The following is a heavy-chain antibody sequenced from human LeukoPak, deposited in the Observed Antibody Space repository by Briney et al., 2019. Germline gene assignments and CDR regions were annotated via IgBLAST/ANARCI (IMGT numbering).Heavy chain of an antibody. CDR1: GYTFTSYY. CDR2: INPSGGST. Sequence: ASVKVSCKASGYTFTSYYMHWVRQAPGQGLEWMGIINPSGGSTSYAQKFQGRVTMTRDTSTSTVYMELSSLRSEDTAVYYCARDPGREYDVDTAMGSPPDWYFDLWGRGTQVTVSS. J-gene: IGHJ2*01. CDR3: ARDPGREYDVDTAMGSPPDWYFDL. V-gene: IGHV1-46*01. D-gene: IGHD5-18*01.